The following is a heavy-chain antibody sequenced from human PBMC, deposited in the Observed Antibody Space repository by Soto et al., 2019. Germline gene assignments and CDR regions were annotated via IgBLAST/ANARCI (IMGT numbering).Heavy chain of an antibody. V-gene: IGHV4-59*08. CDR2: INYDGYS. D-gene: IGHD3-10*01. J-gene: IGHJ6*02. CDR1: GGSITNYY. Sequence: QVQLQESGPGLVKPSETLSLTCTVSGGSITNYYCSWFRQPPGKGLELIGYINYDGYSAYNLSLKGRGTQSMDASTTHLCLILESVTPTHTAVYYCGRHGFGALHGLVDVWGPGTTVIVSS. CDR3: GRHGFGALHGLVDV.